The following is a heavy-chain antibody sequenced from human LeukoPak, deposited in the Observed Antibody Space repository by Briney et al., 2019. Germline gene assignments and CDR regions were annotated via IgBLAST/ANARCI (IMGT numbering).Heavy chain of an antibody. V-gene: IGHV3-23*01. J-gene: IGHJ5*02. Sequence: GGSLRRSCAASGFTFSRYAMSWVRQAPGKGLEWVSAISGSGDGTYYADSVKGRFTISRDNSKNTLYLQMSGLRAEDTAVYYCAKEPSYCTNRVCYWRVFDRWGQGTLVTVSS. CDR3: AKEPSYCTNRVCYWRVFDR. D-gene: IGHD2-8*01. CDR2: ISGSGDGT. CDR1: GFTFSRYA.